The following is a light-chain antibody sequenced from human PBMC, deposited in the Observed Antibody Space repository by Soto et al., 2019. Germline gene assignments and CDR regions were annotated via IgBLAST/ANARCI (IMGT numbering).Light chain of an antibody. CDR3: QQYNSYLWT. J-gene: IGKJ1*01. Sequence: DLEIAQYKNSLSASVRDSVTITCQASQDIRNNLNWYQQKPGKAPKLLIYDASSLESGVPSRFSGSGSGTEFTLTISCLQPDDFATYYCQQYNSYLWTFCHGSKV. CDR2: DAS. V-gene: IGKV1-5*01. CDR1: QDIRNN.